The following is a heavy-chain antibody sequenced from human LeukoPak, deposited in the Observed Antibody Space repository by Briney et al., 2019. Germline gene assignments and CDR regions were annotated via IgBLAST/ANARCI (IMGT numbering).Heavy chain of an antibody. V-gene: IGHV3-23*01. CDR3: AKRGVVIRVILVGFHKEAYYFDY. CDR2: ISDSGGRT. D-gene: IGHD3-22*01. J-gene: IGHJ4*02. CDR1: GITLSNYG. Sequence: PGGSLRLSCAVSGITLSNYGMSWVRQAPGKGLEWVAGISDSGGRTNYADSVKGRFTISRDNPKNTLYLQMNSLRPEDTAVYFCAKRGVVIRVILVGFHKEAYYFDYWGQGTLVTVSS.